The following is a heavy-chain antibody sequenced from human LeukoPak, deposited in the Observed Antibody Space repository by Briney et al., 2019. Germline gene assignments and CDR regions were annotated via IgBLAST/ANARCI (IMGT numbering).Heavy chain of an antibody. CDR1: VFTFSRYA. CDR3: AKAGALAVAGNFDY. V-gene: IGHV3-23*01. CDR2: ISGRGGST. D-gene: IGHD6-19*01. J-gene: IGHJ4*02. Sequence: PGGSLRLSCAASVFTFSRYAMSWVRQAPGRGLEWVSVISGRGGSTYYADSVKGRFTISRNNSKNTLYLQMNSLRAEDTAVYYCAKAGALAVAGNFDYWGQGTLVTVSS.